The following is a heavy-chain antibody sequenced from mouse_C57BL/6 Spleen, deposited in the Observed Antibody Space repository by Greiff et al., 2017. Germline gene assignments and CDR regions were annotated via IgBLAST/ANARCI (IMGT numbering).Heavy chain of an antibody. V-gene: IGHV1-80*01. CDR2: IYPGDGDT. D-gene: IGHD1-1*01. J-gene: IGHJ1*03. CDR3: ASPYYYGSSYWYFDV. CDR1: GYAFSSYW. Sequence: VKVVESGAELVKPGASVKISCKASGYAFSSYWMNWVKQRPGKGLEWIGQIYPGDGDTNYNGKFKGKATLTADKSSSTAYMQLSSLTSEDSAVYFCASPYYYGSSYWYFDVWGTGTTVTVSS.